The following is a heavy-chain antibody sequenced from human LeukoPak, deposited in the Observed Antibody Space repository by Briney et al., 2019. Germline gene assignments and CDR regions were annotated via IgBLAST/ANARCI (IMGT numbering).Heavy chain of an antibody. D-gene: IGHD5-18*01. V-gene: IGHV3-11*06. CDR3: ARVSSYGSTHPDY. J-gene: IGHJ4*02. Sequence: GGSLRLSCAASGFAFSDYYMSWIRQAPGKGLEWISYISTSSSYTNYADSVKGRFTISRDNAKSSLYLQMNSLRAEDTAVYYCARVSSYGSTHPDYWGQGTLVTVSS. CDR2: ISTSSSYT. CDR1: GFAFSDYY.